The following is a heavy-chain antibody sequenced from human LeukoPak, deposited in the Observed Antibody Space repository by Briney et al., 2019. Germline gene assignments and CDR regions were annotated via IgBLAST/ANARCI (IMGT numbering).Heavy chain of an antibody. D-gene: IGHD3-10*01. CDR1: GGSISTYY. Sequence: ASETLSLTCTVSGGSISTYYWHWIRRPTGKGLEWLGYVYNSGKTNYNPSLMSRVTISVDTSKNQFSLELGSVTAADTAVYYCARRPLIAYGKSYWYFDLWGRGTLVTVSS. V-gene: IGHV4-59*01. CDR3: ARRPLIAYGKSYWYFDL. J-gene: IGHJ2*01. CDR2: VYNSGKT.